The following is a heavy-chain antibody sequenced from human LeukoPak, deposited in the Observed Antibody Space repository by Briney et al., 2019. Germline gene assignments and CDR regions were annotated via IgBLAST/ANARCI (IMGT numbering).Heavy chain of an antibody. Sequence: SETLSLTCTVSGGSISSYYWSWIRQPPGKGLEWIGYIYYSGSTNYNPSLKSRVTISVDMSKNQFSLKLTSVTAADTAVHYCARRRVDGYTDYWGQGTLVTVSS. CDR2: IYYSGST. J-gene: IGHJ4*02. CDR1: GGSISSYY. CDR3: ARRRVDGYTDY. V-gene: IGHV4-59*08. D-gene: IGHD5-24*01.